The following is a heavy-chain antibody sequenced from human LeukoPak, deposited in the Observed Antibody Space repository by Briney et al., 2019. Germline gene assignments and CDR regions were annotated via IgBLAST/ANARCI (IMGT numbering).Heavy chain of an antibody. CDR1: GFTVSNNY. Sequence: GGSLRLSCAASGFTVSNNYMSWVRQAPGKGLEWVSVIYSGASTYYADSVKGRFTISRDNSKNTLYLQMNSLRAEDTAIYYCARNFLLRYLDYWGQGTLVTVFS. CDR2: IYSGAST. CDR3: ARNFLLRYLDY. V-gene: IGHV3-66*01. J-gene: IGHJ4*02. D-gene: IGHD3-9*01.